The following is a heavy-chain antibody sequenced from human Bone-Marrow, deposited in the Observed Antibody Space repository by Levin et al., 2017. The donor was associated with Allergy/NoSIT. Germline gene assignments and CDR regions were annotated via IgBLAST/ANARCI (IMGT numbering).Heavy chain of an antibody. CDR2: INHSGST. J-gene: IGHJ6*02. V-gene: IGHV4-34*01. Sequence: SETLSLTCAVYGGSFSGYYWSWIRQPPGKGLEWIGEINHSGSTNYNPSLKSRVTISVDTSKNQFSLKLSSVTAADTAVYYCARAKGITMVRGVIPTYYYYGMDVWGQGTTVTVSS. D-gene: IGHD3-10*01. CDR1: GGSFSGYY. CDR3: ARAKGITMVRGVIPTYYYYGMDV.